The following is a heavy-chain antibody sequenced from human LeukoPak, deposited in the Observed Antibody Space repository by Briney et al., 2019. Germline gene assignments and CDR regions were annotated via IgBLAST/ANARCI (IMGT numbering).Heavy chain of an antibody. J-gene: IGHJ4*02. V-gene: IGHV4-34*01. CDR3: ARDTDYYDSSGYYYGGEFDY. D-gene: IGHD3-22*01. CDR2: INHSGRT. CDR1: GGSFSGYY. Sequence: PSETLSLTCAVYGGSFSGYYWSWIRQPPGKGLEWIGEINHSGRTNYNPSLKSRVTISVDTSKNQFSLKLSSVTAADTAVYYCARDTDYYDSSGYYYGGEFDYWGQGTLVTVSS.